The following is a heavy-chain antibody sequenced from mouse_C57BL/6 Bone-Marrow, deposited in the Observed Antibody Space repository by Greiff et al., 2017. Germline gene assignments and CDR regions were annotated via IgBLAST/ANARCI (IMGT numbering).Heavy chain of an antibody. J-gene: IGHJ2*01. V-gene: IGHV5-16*01. CDR2: INYDGSST. CDR3: AREGITYYCDY. Sequence: EVKVVESEGGLVQPGSSMKLSCTASGFTFSDYYMAWVRQVPEKGLEWVANINYDGSSTYYLDSLKSRFIISRDNAKNILYLQMSSLKSEDTATXYCAREGITYYCDYWGQGTTLTVSS. D-gene: IGHD2-4*01. CDR1: GFTFSDYY.